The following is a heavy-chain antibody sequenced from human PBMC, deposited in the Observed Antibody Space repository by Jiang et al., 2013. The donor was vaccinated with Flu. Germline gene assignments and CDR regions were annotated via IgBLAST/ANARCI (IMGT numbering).Heavy chain of an antibody. V-gene: IGHV6-1*01. D-gene: IGHD6-19*01. CDR1: NSAA. CDR2: TYYRSKWYN. CDR3: ARAASSGWPWFDP. J-gene: IGHJ5*02. Sequence: NSAAWNWIRQSPSRGLEWLGRTYYRSKWYNDYAVSVKSRMTINPDTSKNQFSLQLNSVTPEDTAVYYCARAASSGWPWFDPWGQGTLVTVSS.